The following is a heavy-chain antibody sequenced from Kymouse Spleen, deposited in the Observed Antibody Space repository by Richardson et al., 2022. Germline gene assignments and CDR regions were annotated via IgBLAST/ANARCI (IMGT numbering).Heavy chain of an antibody. CDR2: ISYDGSNK. CDR3: AKDEVELYYYGMDV. D-gene: IGHD1-7*01. Sequence: QVQLVESGGGVVQPGRSLRLSCAASGFTFSSYGMHWVRQAPGKGLEWVAVISYDGSNKYYADSVKGRFTISRDNSKNTLYLQMNSLRAEDTAVYYCAKDEVELYYYGMDVWGQGTTVTVSS. CDR1: GFTFSSYG. V-gene: IGHV3-30*18. J-gene: IGHJ6*02.